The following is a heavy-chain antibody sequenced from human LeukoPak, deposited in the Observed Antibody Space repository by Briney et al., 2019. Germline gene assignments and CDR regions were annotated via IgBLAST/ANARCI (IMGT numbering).Heavy chain of an antibody. Sequence: GASVKVSCKASGYSFTGYYIHWVRQAPGQGLEWMGGINPNSGDTKNAQKFQGRVTMTRDTSIRTAYMELSRLRSDDTAVYYCARDGEVGYSRAYYYSYVDVWGKGTTVTASS. CDR1: GYSFTGYY. J-gene: IGHJ6*03. D-gene: IGHD2-15*01. CDR3: ARDGEVGYSRAYYYSYVDV. CDR2: INPNSGDT. V-gene: IGHV1-2*02.